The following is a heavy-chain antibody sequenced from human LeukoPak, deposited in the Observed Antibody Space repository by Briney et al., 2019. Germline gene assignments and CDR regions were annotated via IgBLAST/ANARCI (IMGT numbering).Heavy chain of an antibody. CDR2: ISAYNGNT. D-gene: IGHD3-22*01. CDR1: GYTFTSYG. J-gene: IGHJ3*02. CDR3: ARDLTVYYDSNGYQLDAFDI. V-gene: IGHV1-18*01. Sequence: ASVKVSCKASGYTFTSYGISWVRQAPGQGLEWMGWISAYNGNTNYAQKLQGRVTMTTDTSTSTAYMELRSLRSDDTAVYYCARDLTVYYDSNGYQLDAFDIWGQGTMVTVSS.